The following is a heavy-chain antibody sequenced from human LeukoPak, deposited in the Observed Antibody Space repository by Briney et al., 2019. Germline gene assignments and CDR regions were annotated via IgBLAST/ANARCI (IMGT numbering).Heavy chain of an antibody. Sequence: PSETLSLTCTVSGGSISSYYWSWIRLRPGKGPEWIGYIYDNGATDCNPSLKSRLIMSVDTSKNQYSLRLNSVSAADTAVYHCARGPTSDDSFDIWGQGTMVTVSS. J-gene: IGHJ3*02. CDR1: GGSISSYY. CDR2: IYDNGAT. CDR3: ARGPTSDDSFDI. V-gene: IGHV4-59*06. D-gene: IGHD2-2*01.